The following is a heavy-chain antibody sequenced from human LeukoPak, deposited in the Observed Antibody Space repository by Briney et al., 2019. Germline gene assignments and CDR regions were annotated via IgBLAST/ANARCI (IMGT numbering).Heavy chain of an antibody. V-gene: IGHV4-4*07. J-gene: IGHJ4*02. CDR1: GGSLSGYY. CDR2: IYSSGST. Sequence: SETLSLTCTVSGGSLSGYYWSWLRPPAGKGREWIGRIYSSGSTNYNPSLTSRVTMSIDTSKNQFSLKLRSVTAAETAVYYCGREGYCRSTSCHTLSDYWGQGTLVTVSS. CDR3: GREGYCRSTSCHTLSDY. D-gene: IGHD2-2*02.